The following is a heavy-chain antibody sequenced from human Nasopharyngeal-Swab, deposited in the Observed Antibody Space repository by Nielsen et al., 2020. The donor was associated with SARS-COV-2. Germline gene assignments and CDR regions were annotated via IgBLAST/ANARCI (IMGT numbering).Heavy chain of an antibody. V-gene: IGHV1-2*06. J-gene: IGHJ5*02. Sequence: ASAKVSCNASGYIFTGYYMHWVRQAPGQGLEWMGRINPNSGGTNYAQKFQGRVTMTRDTSISTAYMELSRLRSDDTAVYYCARVLYSSGGWFDPWGQGTLVTVSS. CDR1: GYIFTGYY. CDR3: ARVLYSSGGWFDP. D-gene: IGHD6-19*01. CDR2: INPNSGGT.